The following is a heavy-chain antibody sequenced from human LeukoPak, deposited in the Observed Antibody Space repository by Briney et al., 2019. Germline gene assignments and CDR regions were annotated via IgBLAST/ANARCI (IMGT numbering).Heavy chain of an antibody. CDR1: GFTFSSYS. V-gene: IGHV3-48*02. CDR3: ARDYCSSTSCFIDY. D-gene: IGHD2-2*01. Sequence: PGGSLRLSCAASGFTFSSYSMNWVRQAPGKGLEWVSYISSSSSTIYYADSVKGRFTISRDNAKNSLYLQMNSLRDEDTAVYYCARDYCSSTSCFIDYWGQGTLVTVSS. CDR2: ISSSSSTI. J-gene: IGHJ4*02.